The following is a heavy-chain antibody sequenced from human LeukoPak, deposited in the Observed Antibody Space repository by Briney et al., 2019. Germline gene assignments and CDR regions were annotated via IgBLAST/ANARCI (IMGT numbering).Heavy chain of an antibody. Sequence: GGSLRLPCAASGFTFSSYEMNWVRQAPGKGLEWVSYISSSGSTIYYADSVKGRFTISRDNAKNSLYLQMNSLRAEDTAVYSCAKGYYGSGSYGWFDYWGQGTLVTVSS. J-gene: IGHJ4*02. CDR3: AKGYYGSGSYGWFDY. CDR1: GFTFSSYE. D-gene: IGHD3-10*01. V-gene: IGHV3-48*03. CDR2: ISSSGSTI.